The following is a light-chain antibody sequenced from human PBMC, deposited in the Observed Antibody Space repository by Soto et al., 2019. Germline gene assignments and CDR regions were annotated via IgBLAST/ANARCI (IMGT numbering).Light chain of an antibody. CDR1: STDPATYDL. CDR3: CSRL. Sequence: QSALTQPASVSGSPEQSITISCTGTSTDPATYDLVSWYQQHPGKAPQLIIYEVAKRPSGVSARFSGCQSGDTASLTISGLQAADEAYYYCCSRLFGGGSKLTVL. J-gene: IGLJ2*01. CDR2: EVA. V-gene: IGLV2-23*02.